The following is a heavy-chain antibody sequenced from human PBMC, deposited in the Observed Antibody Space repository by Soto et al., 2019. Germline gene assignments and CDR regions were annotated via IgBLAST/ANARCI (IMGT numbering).Heavy chain of an antibody. V-gene: IGHV3-30*18. CDR1: GFTFSSYG. Sequence: GGSLRLSCAASGFTFSSYGMHWVRQAPGKGLEWVAAISYDGSNKYYADSVKGRFTISRDNSKNTLYLQMNSLRAEDTAVYYCAKDPASGYDLGAYYYGMDVWGQGTTVTVSS. CDR2: ISYDGSNK. J-gene: IGHJ6*02. CDR3: AKDPASGYDLGAYYYGMDV. D-gene: IGHD5-12*01.